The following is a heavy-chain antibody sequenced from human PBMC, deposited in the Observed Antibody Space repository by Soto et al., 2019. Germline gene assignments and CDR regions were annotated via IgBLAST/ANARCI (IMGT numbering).Heavy chain of an antibody. CDR2: SFSSGGT. J-gene: IGHJ4*02. CDR1: GFTLDKYT. CDR3: ARDREPDGIWTLDS. Sequence: GGSPRLSCAAFGFTLDKYTMGWVRQAPGKGLEWVAESFSSGGTQYADSVKGRFTISRDNSRNMAFLQMNGLRVEDTALYYCARDREPDGIWTLDSWGQGALVTVSS. V-gene: IGHV3-53*01. D-gene: IGHD3-9*01.